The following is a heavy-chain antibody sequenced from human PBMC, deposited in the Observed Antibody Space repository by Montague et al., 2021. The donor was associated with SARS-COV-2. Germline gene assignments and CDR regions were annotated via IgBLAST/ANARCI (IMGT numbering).Heavy chain of an antibody. V-gene: IGHV4-4*02. CDR1: GDSISTATW. Sequence: SETLSLTCAVSGDSISTATWWTCVRLPPAKGLEWFGEIYHTWSTKYKPSPNSRVSMSCDKSSNQFSLGLTSVTAADTAIYYCARKGGGWSDLAYWGQGTLVTVSS. CDR2: IYHTWST. J-gene: IGHJ4*02. CDR3: ARKGGGWSDLAY. D-gene: IGHD5-12*01.